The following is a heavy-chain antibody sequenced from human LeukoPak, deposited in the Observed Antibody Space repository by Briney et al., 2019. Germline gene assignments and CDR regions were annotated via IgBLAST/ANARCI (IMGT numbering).Heavy chain of an antibody. V-gene: IGHV4-59*01. CDR3: ASGPYPAAGTDHQFDY. CDR1: GASLSTYY. J-gene: IGHJ4*02. CDR2: IFYRGST. Sequence: SETLSLTCTVSGASLSTYYWSWIRQPPGKGLEWIGYIFYRGSTNYNPSLKSRVTTSVDTSKNQFSLKLSSVTAADTAVYYCASGPYPAAGTDHQFDYWGQGILVTVSS. D-gene: IGHD6-13*01.